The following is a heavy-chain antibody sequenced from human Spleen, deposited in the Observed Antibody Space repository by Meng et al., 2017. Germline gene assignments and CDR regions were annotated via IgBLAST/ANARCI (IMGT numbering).Heavy chain of an antibody. Sequence: GESLKISCAASGFTFSTYAMSWVRQAPGKGLEWVSSISGSGGSTYYANSVKGRFTISRDNSKNTLYLQMNSRRAEDTAVYHCATATGYTSGWYSGAHDAFDIWGQGTMVTVSS. CDR1: GFTFSTYA. V-gene: IGHV3-23*01. D-gene: IGHD6-19*01. J-gene: IGHJ3*02. CDR2: ISGSGGST. CDR3: ATATGYTSGWYSGAHDAFDI.